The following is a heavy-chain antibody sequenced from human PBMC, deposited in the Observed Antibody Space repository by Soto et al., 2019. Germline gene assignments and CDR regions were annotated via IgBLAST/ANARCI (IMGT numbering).Heavy chain of an antibody. Sequence: ASVKVSCKVSGYTLTELSMHWVRQAPGKGIEWMGGFDPEDGETIYAQKFQGRVTMTEDTSTDTAYMELSSLRSEDTAVYYCARGKGWNKRLRPYYYYMDAWGKGTTVTVSS. CDR1: GYTLTELS. V-gene: IGHV1-24*01. J-gene: IGHJ6*03. CDR2: FDPEDGET. D-gene: IGHD1-1*01. CDR3: ARGKGWNKRLRPYYYYMDA.